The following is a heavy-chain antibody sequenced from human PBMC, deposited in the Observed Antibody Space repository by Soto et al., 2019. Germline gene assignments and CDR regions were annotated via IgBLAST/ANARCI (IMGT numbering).Heavy chain of an antibody. J-gene: IGHJ3*01. Sequence: GGYYWTWIRQSPGKGLEWIGYIHYSESTYYNPSLKSRVIVSIDTSKNQFSLRLSSVTAADTAVYYCTRGAWGYAFDVWGQGTMVTVSS. V-gene: IGHV4-31*02. D-gene: IGHD3-16*01. CDR1: GGYY. CDR3: TRGAWGYAFDV. CDR2: IHYSEST.